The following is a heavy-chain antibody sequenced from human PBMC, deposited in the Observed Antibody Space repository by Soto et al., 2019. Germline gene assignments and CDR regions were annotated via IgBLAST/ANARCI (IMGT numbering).Heavy chain of an antibody. CDR1: SGSINNNDW. CDR2: INHRGST. V-gene: IGHV4-4*01. Sequence: ETLSLTCVVSSGSINNNDWWSWVRKPPGKGMEWSGEINHRGSTNYNPSLKSRVTTSVDDSRTQFSLELTSVTAAHTAMYCCAKSNLACFDAWGQGSLVPASS. CDR3: AKSNLACFDA. J-gene: IGHJ5*02.